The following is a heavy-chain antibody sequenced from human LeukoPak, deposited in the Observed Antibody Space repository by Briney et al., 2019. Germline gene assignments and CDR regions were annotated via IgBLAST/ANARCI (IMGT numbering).Heavy chain of an antibody. Sequence: PSETLSLTCTVSGGSISSYYWSWIRQPPGKGLEWIGYIYYSGSTNYNPSLKSRVTISVDTSKNQFSLKLSSVTAADTAVYYCARGHGDYGHYFDYWGQGALVTVSS. V-gene: IGHV4-59*01. CDR2: IYYSGST. CDR1: GGSISSYY. CDR3: ARGHGDYGHYFDY. D-gene: IGHD4-17*01. J-gene: IGHJ4*02.